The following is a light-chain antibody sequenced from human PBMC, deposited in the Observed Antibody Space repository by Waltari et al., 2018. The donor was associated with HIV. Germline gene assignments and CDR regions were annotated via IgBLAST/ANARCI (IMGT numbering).Light chain of an antibody. CDR3: AAWDDSLSAWV. Sequence: SVLTLPPPASGTPGQTVSTSCSARSSTIGSNYVYWYQQLPGTAPILPMYRNDERPSGVPDRFSGSKSGTSASLAISGLRSEDEADYYCAAWDDSLSAWVFGGGTKLTVL. CDR1: SSTIGSNY. CDR2: RND. J-gene: IGLJ3*02. V-gene: IGLV1-47*01.